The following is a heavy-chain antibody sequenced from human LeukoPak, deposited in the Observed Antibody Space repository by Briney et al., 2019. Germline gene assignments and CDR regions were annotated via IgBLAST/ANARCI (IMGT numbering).Heavy chain of an antibody. CDR3: ARQWLEDWYFDL. V-gene: IGHV3-11*01. CDR2: ISSSGSTI. D-gene: IGHD6-19*01. CDR1: GFTFSDYY. Sequence: GGSLRLSCAASGFTFSDYYMSWIRQAPGKGLEWVSYISSSGSTIYYADSVKGRFTISRDNSKNTLYLQMNSLRAEDTAVYYCARQWLEDWYFDLWGRGTLVTVSS. J-gene: IGHJ2*01.